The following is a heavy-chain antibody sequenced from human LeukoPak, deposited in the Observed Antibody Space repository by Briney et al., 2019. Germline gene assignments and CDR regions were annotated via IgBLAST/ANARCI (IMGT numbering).Heavy chain of an antibody. CDR1: GFTFSIYV. Sequence: GGSLRLSCAASGFTFSIYVMSWVRQAPGKGLEWVSAISGGAYSTYYADSVKGRFTISRDNSRNTLYLQMNSLRAEDTAVYYCAKDSPVLTYWGQGTLVTVSS. CDR3: AKDSPVLTY. J-gene: IGHJ4*02. D-gene: IGHD3-9*01. CDR2: ISGGAYST. V-gene: IGHV3-23*01.